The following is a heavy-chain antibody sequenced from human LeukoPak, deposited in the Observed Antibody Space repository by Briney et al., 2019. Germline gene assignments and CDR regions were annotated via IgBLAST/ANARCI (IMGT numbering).Heavy chain of an antibody. CDR2: ISSNGGST. CDR3: ARDCVPRPYYYYYMDG. J-gene: IGHJ6*03. D-gene: IGHD2-21*01. V-gene: IGHV3-64*01. Sequence: PGGSLRLSCAASGFTFSSYAMHWVRQAPGKGLEYVSAISSNGGSTYYANSVKGRFTISRDNSKNTLYLQMGSLRAEDMAVYYCARDCVPRPYYYYYMDGWGKGTTVTVSS. CDR1: GFTFSSYA.